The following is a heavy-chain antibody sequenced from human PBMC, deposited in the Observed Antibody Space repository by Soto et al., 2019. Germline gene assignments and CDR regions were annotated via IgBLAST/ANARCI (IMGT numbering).Heavy chain of an antibody. CDR1: GFTFSNYD. J-gene: IGHJ4*02. CDR2: IGAAGDR. V-gene: IGHV3-13*01. CDR3: ASGGWGSSWYEGGSRIDS. Sequence: EVQLVESGGGLVQPGGSLRLSCAASGFTFSNYDMHWVRHVTGKGLEWVSAIGAAGDRDYLDSLNGRFTNSRVNAKNALSLQMDSLGAGDTAVYYCASGGWGSSWYEGGSRIDSWAQGALVTVSS. D-gene: IGHD6-13*01.